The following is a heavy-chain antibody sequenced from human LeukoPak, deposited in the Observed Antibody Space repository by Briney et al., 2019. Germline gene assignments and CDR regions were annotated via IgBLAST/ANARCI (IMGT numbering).Heavy chain of an antibody. V-gene: IGHV4-34*01. D-gene: IGHD1-1*01. J-gene: IGHJ5*02. CDR3: ARDDNGRWFDP. CDR1: GGSFSGYY. Sequence: SETLSLTCAVYGGSFSGYYWSWIRQPPGKGLEWIGEINHSGSTNYNPSLKSRVTISVDTSKNQFSLKLSSVTAADTAVYYCARDDNGRWFDPWGQGTLVTVSS. CDR2: INHSGST.